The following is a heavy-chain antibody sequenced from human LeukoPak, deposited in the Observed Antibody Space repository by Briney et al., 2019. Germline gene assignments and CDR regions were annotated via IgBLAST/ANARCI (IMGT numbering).Heavy chain of an antibody. CDR2: IIPIFGTA. V-gene: IGHV1-69*05. CDR3: ARDQYYDSSGYSNWFDP. CDR1: GGTFSSYA. J-gene: IGHJ5*02. D-gene: IGHD3-22*01. Sequence: SVKVSCKASGGTFSSYAISWVRQAPGQGLERMGRIIPIFGTANYAQKFQGRVTITTDESTSTAYMELSSLRSEDTAVYYCARDQYYDSSGYSNWFDPWGQGTPVTVSS.